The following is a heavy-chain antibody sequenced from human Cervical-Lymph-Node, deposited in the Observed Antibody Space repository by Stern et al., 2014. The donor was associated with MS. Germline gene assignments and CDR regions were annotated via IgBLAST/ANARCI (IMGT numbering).Heavy chain of an antibody. J-gene: IGHJ6*02. CDR1: GFTFSSYG. D-gene: IGHD5-18*01. V-gene: IGHV3-30*18. Sequence: VQLVESGGGVVQPGRSLRLSCAASGFTFSSYGMHWVRQAPGKWLEWVAVISYDGSNKYYADSVKGRFTISRDNSKNTLYLQMNSLRAEDTAVYYCAKEVIVDTAMVDYYGMDVWGQGTTVNVSS. CDR2: ISYDGSNK. CDR3: AKEVIVDTAMVDYYGMDV.